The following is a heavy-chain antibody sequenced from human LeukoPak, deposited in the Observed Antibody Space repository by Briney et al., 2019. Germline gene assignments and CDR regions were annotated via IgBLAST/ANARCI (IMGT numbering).Heavy chain of an antibody. Sequence: PGGSLRLSCAASGFTFSSYAMSWVRQAPGKGLEWVSAISGSGGSTYYADSVKGRFTISRDNSKNTLYLQMNSLRAEDTAVYYCAKSPRIAVAGTKVIFDYWGQGTLVTVSS. CDR1: GFTFSSYA. CDR2: ISGSGGST. V-gene: IGHV3-23*01. J-gene: IGHJ4*02. D-gene: IGHD6-19*01. CDR3: AKSPRIAVAGTKVIFDY.